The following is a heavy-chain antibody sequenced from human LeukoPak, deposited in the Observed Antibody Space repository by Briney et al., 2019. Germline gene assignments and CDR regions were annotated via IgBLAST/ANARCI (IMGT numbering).Heavy chain of an antibody. CDR3: ARGGELRYFDWLLSGAFDI. CDR2: INPNSGGT. J-gene: IGHJ3*02. V-gene: IGHV1-2*04. Sequence: ASVKVSCKASGYTFTGYYVLCVRQAPGQGLEWMGWINPNSGGTNDAQKFQGWVTMTRDTSISTAYMELSRLRSDDTAVYYCARGGELRYFDWLLSGAFDIWGQGTMVTVSS. D-gene: IGHD3-9*01. CDR1: GYTFTGYY.